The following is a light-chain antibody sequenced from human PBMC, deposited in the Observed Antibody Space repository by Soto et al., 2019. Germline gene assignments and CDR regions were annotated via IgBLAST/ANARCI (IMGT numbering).Light chain of an antibody. J-gene: IGLJ3*02. V-gene: IGLV2-8*01. CDR3: TSYAGINNLGV. CDR2: EVS. Sequence: QSALTQPPSASGSPGQSVTISCTGSSSDVGGYDYVSWYQHHPGKAPKLMIYEVSKRPSGVPDRFSGSKSGNTASLTVSGLQAEDEADYYCTSYAGINNLGVFGGGTKLTVL. CDR1: SSDVGGYDY.